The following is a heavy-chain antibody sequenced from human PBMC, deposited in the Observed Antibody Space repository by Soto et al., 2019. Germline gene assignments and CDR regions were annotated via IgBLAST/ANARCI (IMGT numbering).Heavy chain of an antibody. J-gene: IGHJ4*02. CDR3: ARGPRKQLWLGYFDY. CDR2: INPNSADT. V-gene: IGHV1-2*04. Sequence: QVQLVQSGAEVKKPGASVKVSCKASGYTFTGYYIHWVRQVPGQGLEWMGWINPNSADTTSAQKFQCWVTVTTDTSISTAYMELRLISDDTAVYYCARGPRKQLWLGYFDYWGQGTLVTVSS. CDR1: GYTFTGYY. D-gene: IGHD5-18*01.